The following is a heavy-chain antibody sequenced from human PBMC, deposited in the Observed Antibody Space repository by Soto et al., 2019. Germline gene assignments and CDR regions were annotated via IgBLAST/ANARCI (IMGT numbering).Heavy chain of an antibody. Sequence: SVKVSCKASGGTFSSYAISWVRQAPGQGLEWMGGIIPIFGTANYAQKFQGRVTITADESTSTAYMELSSLRSEDTAVYYCARVVDTAMVTPGMDVRGQGTTVTVSS. J-gene: IGHJ6*02. D-gene: IGHD5-18*01. CDR1: GGTFSSYA. V-gene: IGHV1-69*13. CDR3: ARVVDTAMVTPGMDV. CDR2: IIPIFGTA.